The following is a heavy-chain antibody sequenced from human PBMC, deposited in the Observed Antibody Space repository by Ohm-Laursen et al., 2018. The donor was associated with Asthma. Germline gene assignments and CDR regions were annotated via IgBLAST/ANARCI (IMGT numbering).Heavy chain of an antibody. CDR1: GFTFEKYA. CDR3: TKDLPPGGADV. J-gene: IGHJ6*02. Sequence: SLRLSCTASGFTFEKYAMHWVRQAPGKGLEWVSGFSLDSDRRDYADSVKGRFTVSRDNAKNSLYLQMNNLRPEDTALYYCTKDLPPGGADVWGQGTTVTV. CDR2: FSLDSDRR. V-gene: IGHV3-9*01. D-gene: IGHD1-14*01.